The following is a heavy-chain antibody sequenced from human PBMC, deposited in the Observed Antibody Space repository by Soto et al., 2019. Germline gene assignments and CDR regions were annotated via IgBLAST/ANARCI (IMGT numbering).Heavy chain of an antibody. Sequence: EVQLVESGGGLVQPGGSLRLSCAASGFTFSSYWIHWVRQAPGKGLVWVSRVNSDVSSTNYADSVKGRFTISRDNAKDTLYLQMNSLRAEDTAVYYCAREGNYGNHHDGFDIWGQGTMVTVSS. D-gene: IGHD3-16*01. CDR1: GFTFSSYW. V-gene: IGHV3-74*01. CDR3: AREGNYGNHHDGFDI. CDR2: VNSDVSST. J-gene: IGHJ3*02.